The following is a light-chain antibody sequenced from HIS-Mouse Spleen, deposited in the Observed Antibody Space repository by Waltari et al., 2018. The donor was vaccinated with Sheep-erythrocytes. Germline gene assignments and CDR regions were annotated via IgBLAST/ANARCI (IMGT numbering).Light chain of an antibody. CDR3: SSYAGSNNWV. Sequence: QSALTQPPSASGSPGQSVTLPCPGTSSDVVGYNYVSWYQQHPGKAPKLMIYEVSKRPSGVPDRFSGSKSGNTASLTVSGLQAEDEADYYCSSYAGSNNWVFGGGTKLTVL. CDR2: EVS. J-gene: IGLJ3*02. CDR1: SSDVVGYNY. V-gene: IGLV2-8*01.